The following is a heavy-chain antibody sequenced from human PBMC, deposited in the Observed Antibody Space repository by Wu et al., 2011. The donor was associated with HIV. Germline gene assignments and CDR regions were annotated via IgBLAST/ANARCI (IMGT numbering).Heavy chain of an antibody. CDR3: GTSMRSGWYYYFYGIDV. Sequence: QVQLVQSGAEVKKPGSSVKVSCKASGGTFSSYAISWVRQAPGQGLEWMGGIIPMFSRTKYAQKFEGRVSITTDKSTTTAYMELTNLKSEDTAVFYCGTSMRSGWYYYFYGIDVWGQGTTVIVSS. J-gene: IGHJ6*02. CDR2: IIPMFSRT. CDR1: GGTFSSYA. D-gene: IGHD3-3*01. V-gene: IGHV1-69*05.